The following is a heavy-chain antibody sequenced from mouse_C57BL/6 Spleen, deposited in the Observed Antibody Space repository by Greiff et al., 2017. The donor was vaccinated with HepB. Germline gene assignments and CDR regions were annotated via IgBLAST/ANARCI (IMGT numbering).Heavy chain of an antibody. CDR2: IRNKANGYTT. V-gene: IGHV7-3*01. J-gene: IGHJ2*01. CDR1: GFTFTDYY. Sequence: EVMLVESGGGLVQPGGSLSLSCAASGFTFTDYYMSWVRQPPGKALEWLGFIRNKANGYTTEYSASVKGRFTISRDNSQSILYLQMNALRAEDSATYYCARLYDGYFFFDYWGQGTTLTVSS. CDR3: ARLYDGYFFFDY. D-gene: IGHD2-3*01.